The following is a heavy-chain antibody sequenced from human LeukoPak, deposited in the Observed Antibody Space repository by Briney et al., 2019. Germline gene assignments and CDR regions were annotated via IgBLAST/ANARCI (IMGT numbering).Heavy chain of an antibody. J-gene: IGHJ4*02. CDR1: GGSISSYY. D-gene: IGHD2-21*02. CDR3: ARYSPINCGGDCPPIN. V-gene: IGHV4-59*08. CDR2: IYYSGST. Sequence: SETLSLTCTVSGGSISSYYWSWIRQPPGKGLEWIGYIYYSGSTNYNPSLKSRVTISVDTSKNQFSLKLSSVTAADTAVYYCARYSPINCGGDCPPINWGQGTLVTVSS.